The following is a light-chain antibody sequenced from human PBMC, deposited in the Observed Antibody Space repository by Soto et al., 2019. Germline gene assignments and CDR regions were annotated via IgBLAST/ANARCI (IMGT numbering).Light chain of an antibody. V-gene: IGLV2-14*02. Sequence: QSVLTQPASVSGSPGQSITISCTGTTSDVGTYNLVSWYQQHPAKAPKLMIYEGSKRPSGISNRFSGSKSGNTASLTISGLQAEDEADYYCSSYTSSSTLEVFGTGTKLTVL. CDR2: EGS. CDR1: TSDVGTYNL. J-gene: IGLJ1*01. CDR3: SSYTSSSTLEV.